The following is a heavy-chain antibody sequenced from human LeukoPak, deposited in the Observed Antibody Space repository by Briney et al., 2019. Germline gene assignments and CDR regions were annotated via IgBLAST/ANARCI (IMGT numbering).Heavy chain of an antibody. CDR1: GFPFCSYN. J-gene: IGHJ5*02. V-gene: IGHV3-21*01. D-gene: IGHD4-17*01. CDR2: ISSGWNYI. Sequence: PGGSLRLSCAASGFPFCSYNMKWVRQAPGKGLEWVSPISSGWNYIYYADSVKGRFTISRDNSKNTLYLQMNSLRAADTAVYYCAREFGVTKWFDPWGQGTLVTVSS. CDR3: AREFGVTKWFDP.